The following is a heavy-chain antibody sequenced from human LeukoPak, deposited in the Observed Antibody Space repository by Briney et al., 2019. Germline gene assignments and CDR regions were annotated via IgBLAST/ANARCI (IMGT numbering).Heavy chain of an antibody. CDR3: ADYYDSSGYSN. J-gene: IGHJ4*02. D-gene: IGHD3-22*01. CDR2: ISCSSSNI. CDR1: GFTFSSYS. V-gene: IGHV3-21*01. Sequence: GGPLRLSCAASGFTFSSYSMNWVRQAPGKGLEWVASISCSSSNIYYADSVKGRFTISRDNAKNSLYLQMNSLRAEDTALYYYADYYDSSGYSNWGQGTMVTVSS.